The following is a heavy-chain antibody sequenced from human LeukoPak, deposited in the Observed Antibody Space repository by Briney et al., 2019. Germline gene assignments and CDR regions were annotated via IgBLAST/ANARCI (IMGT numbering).Heavy chain of an antibody. D-gene: IGHD2-15*01. CDR3: ASKYCSGGSCSNWGPFFDY. Sequence: SVKVSCKASGGTFSSYAISWVRQAPGQGLEWMGGIIPIFGTANYAQKFQGRVTITADKSTSTAYMELSSLRSEDTAVYYCASKYCSGGSCSNWGPFFDYWGQGTLVTVSS. CDR1: GGTFSSYA. J-gene: IGHJ4*02. V-gene: IGHV1-69*06. CDR2: IIPIFGTA.